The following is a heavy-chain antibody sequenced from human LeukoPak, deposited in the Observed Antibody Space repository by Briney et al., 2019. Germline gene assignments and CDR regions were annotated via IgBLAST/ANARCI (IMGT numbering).Heavy chain of an antibody. V-gene: IGHV1-8*01. CDR3: AGTGKGYYDFWSGYYTGGGVDY. Sequence: ASVKVSCKASGYTFTSYDINWVRQATGQGLEWMGWMNPNSGNTGYAQKFQGRVTMTRNTSISTAYMELSSLRSEDTAVYYCAGTGKGYYDFWSGYYTGGGVDYWGQGTLVTVSS. D-gene: IGHD3-3*01. J-gene: IGHJ4*02. CDR1: GYTFTSYD. CDR2: MNPNSGNT.